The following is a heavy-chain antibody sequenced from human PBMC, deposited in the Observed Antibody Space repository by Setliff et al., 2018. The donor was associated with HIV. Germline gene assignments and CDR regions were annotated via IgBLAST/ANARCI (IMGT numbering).Heavy chain of an antibody. CDR2: FEPEYAET. CDR1: GYSLTELS. CDR3: ATGFGAVTDYAIDV. D-gene: IGHD3-10*01. V-gene: IGHV1-24*01. Sequence: AASVKVSCKISGYSLTELSRHWVRQAPGKGLEWMGGFEPEYAETLYAQKFKGRVNMTVDTTTDTAYMELSGLRPDDTAVYYCATGFGAVTDYAIDVWGQGTTVTVS. J-gene: IGHJ6*02.